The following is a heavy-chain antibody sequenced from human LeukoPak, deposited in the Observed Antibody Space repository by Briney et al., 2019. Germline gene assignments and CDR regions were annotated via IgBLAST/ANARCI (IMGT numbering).Heavy chain of an antibody. V-gene: IGHV3-9*01. D-gene: IGHD1-26*01. CDR1: GFTFDDYA. J-gene: IGHJ6*02. Sequence: GGSLRLSCAASGFTFDDYAMHWVRQAPGKGLEWVSGISWNSGSIGYADSVKGRFTISRDNAKNSLYLQMNSLRAEDTALYYCAKDLVGAIDVWGQGTTVTVSS. CDR2: ISWNSGSI. CDR3: AKDLVGAIDV.